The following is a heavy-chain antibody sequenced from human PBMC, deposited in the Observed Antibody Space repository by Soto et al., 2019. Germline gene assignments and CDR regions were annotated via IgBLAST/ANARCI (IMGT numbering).Heavy chain of an antibody. CDR2: ISYDGSNK. J-gene: IGHJ4*02. D-gene: IGHD6-13*01. CDR3: ARDAIIAASGDFLVETVY. CDR1: GFTFSSYA. Sequence: QVQLVESGGGVVQPGRSLRLSCAASGFTFSSYAMHWVRQAPGKGLEWVAVISYDGSNKYYADSVKGRFTISRDNSKNTLYLKMNSLRAEDTAVYYCARDAIIAASGDFLVETVYWGQGTLLTVSS. V-gene: IGHV3-30-3*01.